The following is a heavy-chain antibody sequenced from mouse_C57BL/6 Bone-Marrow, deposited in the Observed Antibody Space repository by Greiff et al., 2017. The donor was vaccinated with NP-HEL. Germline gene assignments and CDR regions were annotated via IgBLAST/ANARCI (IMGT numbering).Heavy chain of an antibody. Sequence: EVQLQQSGAELVRPGASVKLSCTASGFNIKDDYMHWVKQRPEQGLEWIGWIDPENGDTEYASKFQGKATITADTSSNTAYLQLSSLTSEDTAVYYCTAYYGDDGYAMDYWGQGTSVTVSS. CDR3: TAYYGDDGYAMDY. CDR2: IDPENGDT. CDR1: GFNIKDDY. D-gene: IGHD2-9*01. V-gene: IGHV14-4*01. J-gene: IGHJ4*01.